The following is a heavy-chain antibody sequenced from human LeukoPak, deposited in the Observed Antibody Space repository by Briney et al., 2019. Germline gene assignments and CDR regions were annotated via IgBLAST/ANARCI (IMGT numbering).Heavy chain of an antibody. CDR1: GFTFSSYA. D-gene: IGHD3-10*01. V-gene: IGHV3-23*01. Sequence: PGGSLRLSCAASGFTFSSYAMSWVRQAPGKGLEWVSAISGSGGSTYYADSVKGRFTISRDNAENSLYLQMNSLRAEDTAMYYCVLVRPYFYYMDVWGKGTTVTVSS. CDR3: VLVRPYFYYMDV. CDR2: ISGSGGST. J-gene: IGHJ6*03.